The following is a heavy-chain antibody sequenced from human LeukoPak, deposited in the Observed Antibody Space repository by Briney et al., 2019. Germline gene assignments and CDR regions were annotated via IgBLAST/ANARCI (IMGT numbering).Heavy chain of an antibody. J-gene: IGHJ4*02. CDR3: ASARPAFGEEGDY. D-gene: IGHD3-10*01. V-gene: IGHV5-51*01. CDR2: IYPGDSDT. Sequence: HGESLKISCKGSGYSFTSYWIGWVRQMPGKGLDWMGIIYPGDSDTRYSPSFQGQVTISADKSISTAYLQWSSLKASDTAMYYCASARPAFGEEGDYWGQGTLVTVSS. CDR1: GYSFTSYW.